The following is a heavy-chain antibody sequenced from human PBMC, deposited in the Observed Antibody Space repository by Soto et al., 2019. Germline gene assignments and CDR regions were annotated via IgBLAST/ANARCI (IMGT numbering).Heavy chain of an antibody. J-gene: IGHJ4*02. V-gene: IGHV1-2*06. CDR3: ARNKLTSGIDYFDS. Sequence: ASVKVSCKTSGYIFTDFHIHWLRQAPGQGLEWMGRISPRNGDTHYAQKFQDTVTMTRHMSTSTVYMEMKTLRSDATAIFFCARNKLTSGIDYFDSWGQGTLVTVSS. D-gene: IGHD5-12*01. CDR1: GYIFTDFH. CDR2: ISPRNGDT.